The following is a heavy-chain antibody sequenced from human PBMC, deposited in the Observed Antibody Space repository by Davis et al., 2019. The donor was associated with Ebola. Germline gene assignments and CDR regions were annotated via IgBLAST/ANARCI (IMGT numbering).Heavy chain of an antibody. J-gene: IGHJ6*02. CDR1: GFTFSSYS. V-gene: IGHV3-21*01. Sequence: GESLKISCAASGFTFSSYSMNWVRQAPGKGLEWVSSISSSSSYIYYADSVKGRFTISRDNAKNSLYLQMNSLRAEDTAVYYCARDRGGRPNYCSSTSCYYYYYGMDVWGQGTTVTVSS. CDR3: ARDRGGRPNYCSSTSCYYYYYGMDV. CDR2: ISSSSSYI. D-gene: IGHD2-2*01.